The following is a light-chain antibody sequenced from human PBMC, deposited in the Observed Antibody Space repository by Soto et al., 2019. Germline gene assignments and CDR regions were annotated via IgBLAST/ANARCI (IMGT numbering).Light chain of an antibody. CDR2: GTS. V-gene: IGKV3-20*01. Sequence: EIVLTQSPGTLSLSPGERATLSCRASQTISSSYLAWYQQKPGQAPRVLIYGTSNRATGVPDRFSGSGSGTDFTLTISRLEPEDFAVYYCQHYGSSPLPFGGGTTVEIK. CDR3: QHYGSSPLP. CDR1: QTISSSY. J-gene: IGKJ4*01.